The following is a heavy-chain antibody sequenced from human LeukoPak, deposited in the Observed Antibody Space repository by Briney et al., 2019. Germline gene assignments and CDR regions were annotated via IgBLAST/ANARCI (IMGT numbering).Heavy chain of an antibody. J-gene: IGHJ4*02. CDR2: ISSSSSYI. V-gene: IGHV3-21*01. CDR3: ARGNTYYYDSSGKS. D-gene: IGHD3-22*01. CDR1: GFTFSNAW. Sequence: GGSLRLSCAASGFTFSNAWMNWVRQAPGKGLEWVSSISSSSSYIYYADSVKGRFTISRDNAKNSLYLRMNSLRAEDTAVYYCARGNTYYYDSSGKSWGQGTLVTVSS.